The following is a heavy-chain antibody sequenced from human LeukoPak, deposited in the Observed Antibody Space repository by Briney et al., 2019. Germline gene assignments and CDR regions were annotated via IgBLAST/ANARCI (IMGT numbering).Heavy chain of an antibody. Sequence: PGGSLRLSCAASGFTVSSNYMSWVRQAPGKGLEWVSVIYSGGTTYYADSVKGRFTISRDKSKNTLYLQMSSLRADDTAVYYCARGRQYSTGLYYFDYSGQGTLVTVSS. D-gene: IGHD6-19*01. CDR2: IYSGGTT. V-gene: IGHV3-53*01. CDR3: ARGRQYSTGLYYFDY. CDR1: GFTVSSNY. J-gene: IGHJ4*02.